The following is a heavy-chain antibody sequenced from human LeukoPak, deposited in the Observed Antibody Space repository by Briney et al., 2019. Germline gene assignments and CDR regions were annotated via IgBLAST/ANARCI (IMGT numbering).Heavy chain of an antibody. CDR1: GFTFSSYS. D-gene: IGHD4-17*01. Sequence: GGSLRLSCAASGFTFSSYSMNWVRQAPGKGLEWVSSISSSSSYLYYADSVKGRFTISRDNAKNSLYLQMNSLRAEDTAVYYCARESVTPTAGWFDPWGQGTLVTVSS. J-gene: IGHJ5*02. CDR2: ISSSSSYL. CDR3: ARESVTPTAGWFDP. V-gene: IGHV3-21*01.